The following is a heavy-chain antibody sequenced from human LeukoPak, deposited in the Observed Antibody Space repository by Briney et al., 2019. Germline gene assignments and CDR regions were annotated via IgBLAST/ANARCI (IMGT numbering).Heavy chain of an antibody. J-gene: IGHJ6*03. CDR2: MNPNSGNT. CDR1: GYTFTSYD. Sequence: ASVKVSCKASGYTFTSYDINWVRQATGQGLEWMGWMNPNSGNTGFAQRFQGRVTMTRNTSISTAYVELSSLRSEDTAVYYCARLTRGIVVVAAATPLPSMDVWGKGTTVTVSS. D-gene: IGHD2-15*01. CDR3: ARLTRGIVVVAAATPLPSMDV. V-gene: IGHV1-8*01.